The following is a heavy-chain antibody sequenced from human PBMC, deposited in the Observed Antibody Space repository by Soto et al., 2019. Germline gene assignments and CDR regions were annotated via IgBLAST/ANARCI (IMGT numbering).Heavy chain of an antibody. CDR2: IIPIFGTA. CDR1: GGTFSSYA. J-gene: IGHJ4*02. D-gene: IGHD2-21*02. CDR3: ARDTYCGGDCFRPFDY. Sequence: QVQLVQSGAEVQKPGSSVKVSCKASGGTFSSYAISWVRQAPGQGLEWMGGIIPIFGTANYAQKFQGRVTITADKSTSTAYMELSSLRSEDTAVYYCARDTYCGGDCFRPFDYWGQGTLVTVSS. V-gene: IGHV1-69*06.